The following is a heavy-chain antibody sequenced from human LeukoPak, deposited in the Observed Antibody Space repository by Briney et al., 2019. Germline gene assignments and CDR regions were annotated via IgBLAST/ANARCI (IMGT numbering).Heavy chain of an antibody. V-gene: IGHV1-2*02. CDR2: INPNSGGT. D-gene: IGHD6-19*01. Sequence: GASVKVSCKASGYTFTGYYMHWVRQAPGQGLEWMGWINPNSGGTNYAQKFQGRVAMTRDTSISTAYMELSRLRSDDTAGYYCARVEVGGLGHLEFWGQGTLVTVSS. CDR1: GYTFTGYY. CDR3: ARVEVGGLGHLEF. J-gene: IGHJ4*02.